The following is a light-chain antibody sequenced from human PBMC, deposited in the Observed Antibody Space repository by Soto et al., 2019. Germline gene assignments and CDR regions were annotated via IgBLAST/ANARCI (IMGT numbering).Light chain of an antibody. CDR1: SSDVGGFNY. Sequence: QSALTQPASVSGSPGQSITISCTGTSSDVGGFNYVSWYQQHPGKAPKLMIYDVTNRPSGVSYRFSGSKSGTTASLTISGLQAEDEAEYYGNSYTSSSTDVFGPGTKLTVL. CDR2: DVT. CDR3: NSYTSSSTDV. J-gene: IGLJ1*01. V-gene: IGLV2-14*03.